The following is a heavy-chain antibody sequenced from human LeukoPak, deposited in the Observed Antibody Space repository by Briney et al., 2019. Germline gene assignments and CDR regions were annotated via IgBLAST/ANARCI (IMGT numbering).Heavy chain of an antibody. CDR3: ARAADYYDSGGYSNAFDI. V-gene: IGHV4-59*01. CDR1: GGSISGYY. CDR2: VSYSGSS. Sequence: SETLSLTCTVSGGSISGYYWTWIRQPPGKGLEWIGYVSYSGSSNYNPSLKRRVTILLDTSKNQFSLKLSSVTAADAAVYYCARAADYYDSGGYSNAFDIWGQGTMVTVSS. J-gene: IGHJ3*02. D-gene: IGHD3-22*01.